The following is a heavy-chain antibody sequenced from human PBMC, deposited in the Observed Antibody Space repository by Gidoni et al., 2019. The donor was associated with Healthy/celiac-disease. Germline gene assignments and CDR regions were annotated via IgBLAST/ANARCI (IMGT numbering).Heavy chain of an antibody. D-gene: IGHD6-13*01. CDR2: INPSGGST. V-gene: IGHV1-46*01. CDR3: ARGENQQLVLPEDWYFDL. CDR1: GYTFTSYS. J-gene: IGHJ2*01. Sequence: QVQLVQSGAEVKKPGASVTVSCTASGYTFTSYSMHWVRQAPGQGLEWMGIINPSGGSTSYAQKCQGRVTMTRDTSTSTVYMELSSLRSEDTAVYYCARGENQQLVLPEDWYFDLWGRGTLVTVSS.